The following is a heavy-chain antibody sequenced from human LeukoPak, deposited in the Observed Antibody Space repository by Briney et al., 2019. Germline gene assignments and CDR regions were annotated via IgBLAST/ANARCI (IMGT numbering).Heavy chain of an antibody. CDR1: GYTFTGYY. J-gene: IGHJ4*02. Sequence: ASVKVSCKASGYTFTGYYMHWVRQAPGQGLEWMGWINPNSGGTNYAQKFQGRVTMTRDTSISIAYMELSRLRSDDTAVYYCAREELWFGELSCLDYWGQGILVTVSS. D-gene: IGHD3-10*01. V-gene: IGHV1-2*02. CDR3: AREELWFGELSCLDY. CDR2: INPNSGGT.